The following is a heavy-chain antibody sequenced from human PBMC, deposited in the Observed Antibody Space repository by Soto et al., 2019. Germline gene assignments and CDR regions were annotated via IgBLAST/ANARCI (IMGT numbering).Heavy chain of an antibody. CDR2: IIPIFGTA. J-gene: IGHJ6*02. V-gene: IGHV1-69*06. CDR1: GGTFSSYA. CDR3: ARHVEGYCSGGSCYSRYYGMDV. D-gene: IGHD2-15*01. Sequence: QVQLVQSGAEVKKPGSSVKVSCKASGGTFSSYAISWVRQAPGQGLEWMGGIIPIFGTANYAQKFQGRVTITADKSTSTAYMELSSLRSEDTAVYYCARHVEGYCSGGSCYSRYYGMDVWGQGTTVTVSS.